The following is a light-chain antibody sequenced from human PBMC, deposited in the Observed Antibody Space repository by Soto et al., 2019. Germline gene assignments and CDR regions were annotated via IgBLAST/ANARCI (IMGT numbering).Light chain of an antibody. CDR3: CSYAGSSTFVV. CDR1: SNDVGGYNL. V-gene: IGLV2-23*02. J-gene: IGLJ2*01. Sequence: QLVLTQPASVSGSPGQSITISCTGTSNDVGGYNLVSWYQQHPGKAPKLMIYEVTKRPSGVSDRFSGSKSGNTASLTISGLQAEDEADYYCCSYAGSSTFVVFGGGTKLTVL. CDR2: EVT.